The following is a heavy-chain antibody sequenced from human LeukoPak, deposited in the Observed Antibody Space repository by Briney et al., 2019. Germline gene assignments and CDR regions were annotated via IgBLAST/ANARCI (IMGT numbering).Heavy chain of an antibody. CDR3: ARGAYYGMDV. CDR2: SHAGDGDT. CDR1: GYTFTSSA. V-gene: IGHV1-3*02. Sequence: ASVKVSCKASGYTFTSSAIHWVRQAPGHRLEWMGWSHAGDGDTKYSQEFHGRFTISMDTSASTAYMELSSLRSGDMAVYYCARGAYYGMDVWGQGTTVTVSS. J-gene: IGHJ6*02.